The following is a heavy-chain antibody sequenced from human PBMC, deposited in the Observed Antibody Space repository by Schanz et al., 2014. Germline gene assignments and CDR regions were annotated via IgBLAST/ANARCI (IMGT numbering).Heavy chain of an antibody. D-gene: IGHD3-10*01. CDR2: ISVYHGHT. V-gene: IGHV1-18*01. Sequence: QVQLVQSGGEVKKPGASATVSCKASGYTFNNHGISWVRQAPGQGLEWMGWISVYHGHTNYAEKVHGRVTMTTDTSTSPAYMELRSLISDDTAVYYCVRDAGWAFGDYHDMDVWGQGTSVTVSS. CDR3: VRDAGWAFGDYHDMDV. J-gene: IGHJ6*02. CDR1: GYTFNNHG.